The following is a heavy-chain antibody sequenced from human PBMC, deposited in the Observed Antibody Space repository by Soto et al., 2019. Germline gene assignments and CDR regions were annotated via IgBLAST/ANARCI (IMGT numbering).Heavy chain of an antibody. CDR3: AKAIYTSPIYYFDS. CDR2: ISGSGGTT. V-gene: IGHV3-23*01. J-gene: IGHJ4*02. D-gene: IGHD2-2*01. Sequence: AGGSLRLSCAASGFTFSNYGMSWVRQAPGKGLEWVSAISGSGGTTYYAESVKGRFTISRDNSKNTLYVQMNSPRAEDTAVYYCAKAIYTSPIYYFDSWGQGTLVTVSS. CDR1: GFTFSNYG.